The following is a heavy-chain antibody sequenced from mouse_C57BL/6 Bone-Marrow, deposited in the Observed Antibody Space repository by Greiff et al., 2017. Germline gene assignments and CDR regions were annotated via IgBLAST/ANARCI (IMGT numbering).Heavy chain of an antibody. V-gene: IGHV1-78*01. CDR1: GYTFTDHT. Sequence: QVQLQQSDAELVKPGASVKISCKVSGYTFTDHTIHWMKQRPEQGLEWIGYIYPRDGSTKYNEKFKGKATLTADKSSSTAYMQLNSLTSEDSAVYFCARSELDGDYGRGDYYAMDYWGQGTSVTVSS. J-gene: IGHJ4*01. D-gene: IGHD2-13*01. CDR3: ARSELDGDYGRGDYYAMDY. CDR2: IYPRDGST.